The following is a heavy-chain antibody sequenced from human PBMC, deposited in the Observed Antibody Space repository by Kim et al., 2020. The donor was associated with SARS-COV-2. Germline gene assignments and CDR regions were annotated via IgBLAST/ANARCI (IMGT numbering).Heavy chain of an antibody. Sequence: DSVKGRFSVSRDNINNMIYLQMDSLRAEDTAVYDCARWAGNRNVGYFLDYWGQGTLVTVSS. J-gene: IGHJ4*02. V-gene: IGHV3-30*07. CDR3: ARWAGNRNVGYFLDY. D-gene: IGHD3-22*01.